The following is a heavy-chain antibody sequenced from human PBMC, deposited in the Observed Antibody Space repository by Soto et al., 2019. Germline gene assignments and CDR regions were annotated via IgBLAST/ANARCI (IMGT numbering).Heavy chain of an antibody. CDR1: GSTFRNFW. V-gene: IGHV3-74*01. Sequence: GGSLRLSCAASGSTFRNFWMHWVRQTPGKGLEWVSRIKYDGSYTTYADSVKGRFTISRDNAKNTLYLQMNSLRAEDTAVYYCAKTDNLDHWGQGTLVTVSS. CDR3: AKTDNLDH. J-gene: IGHJ4*02. CDR2: IKYDGSYT.